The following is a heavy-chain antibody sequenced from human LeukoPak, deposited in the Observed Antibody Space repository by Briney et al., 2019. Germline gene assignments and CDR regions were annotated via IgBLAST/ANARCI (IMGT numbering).Heavy chain of an antibody. Sequence: SVKVSCKASGGTFSSYAISWVRQAPGQGLEWMGGIIPSLGTANYAQKFKGRVTITADTSTSTAYMELRSLRSDDTAVYYCARDLEGQQWLVRTPFDYWGQGTLVTVSS. CDR1: GGTFSSYA. CDR3: ARDLEGQQWLVRTPFDY. D-gene: IGHD6-19*01. CDR2: IIPSLGTA. J-gene: IGHJ4*02. V-gene: IGHV1-69*06.